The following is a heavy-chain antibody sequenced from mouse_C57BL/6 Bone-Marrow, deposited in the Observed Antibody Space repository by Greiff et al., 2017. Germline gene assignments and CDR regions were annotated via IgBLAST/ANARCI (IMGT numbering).Heavy chain of an antibody. J-gene: IGHJ3*01. CDR2: IRHTANNHAT. CDR1: GFTFSDAW. Sequence: EVQLQESGGGLVQPGGSMKLSCAASGFTFSDAWMDWVRQSPEQGLEWVAEIRHTANNHATYYAESVKERFTISRDDSKSSVYLQMHSIRTEDAGVYYCTRRYDFTKCDWFAYWGQGTLVTVSA. D-gene: IGHD2-4*01. V-gene: IGHV6-6*01. CDR3: TRRYDFTKCDWFAY.